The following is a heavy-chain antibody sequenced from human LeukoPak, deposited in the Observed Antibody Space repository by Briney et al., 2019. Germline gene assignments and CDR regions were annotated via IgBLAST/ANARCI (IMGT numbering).Heavy chain of an antibody. J-gene: IGHJ4*02. D-gene: IGHD5-18*01. CDR2: IYYSGST. CDR3: ARVGYSYGYFDY. CDR1: GGSISSYY. Sequence: SETLSLTCTVSGGSISSYYWSWIRQPPGKGLEWIGYIYYSGSTNYNPSLKSRVTISVDTSKNQFSLKLSSVTAADTAVYYCARVGYSYGYFDYWGQGTLVTVSS. V-gene: IGHV4-59*01.